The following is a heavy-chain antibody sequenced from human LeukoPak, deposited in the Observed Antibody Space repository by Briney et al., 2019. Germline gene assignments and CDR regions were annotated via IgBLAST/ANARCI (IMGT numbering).Heavy chain of an antibody. J-gene: IGHJ4*02. V-gene: IGHV3-21*01. CDR2: ISSSSSYI. D-gene: IGHD3-22*01. Sequence: PGGSLRLSCAASGFTFSSYSMNWVRQAPGKGLEWVSSISSSSSYIYYADSVKGRFTISRDNTKDSLYLQMNSLSVEATDVYYCARGGIFNPYELWGQGTLVTVSS. CDR3: ARGGIFNPYEL. CDR1: GFTFSSYS.